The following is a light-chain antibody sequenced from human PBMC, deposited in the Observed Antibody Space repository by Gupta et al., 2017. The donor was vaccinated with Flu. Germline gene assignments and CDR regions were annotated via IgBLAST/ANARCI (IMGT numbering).Light chain of an antibody. CDR2: DAS. Sequence: SALSASVGDRVTITCQASQDIGKSLNWYQHRPGKAPKLLIYDASNLETGAPSRFIGSGSGTDFSFTITSLQPEDVATYYCHRYDDLPSFTFGPGTKVEFK. CDR3: HRYDDLPSFT. J-gene: IGKJ3*01. CDR1: QDIGKS. V-gene: IGKV1-33*01.